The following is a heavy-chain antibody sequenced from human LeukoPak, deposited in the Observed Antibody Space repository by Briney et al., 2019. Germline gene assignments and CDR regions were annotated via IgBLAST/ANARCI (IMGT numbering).Heavy chain of an antibody. CDR1: GFTFSSYS. V-gene: IGHV3-48*01. Sequence: GGSLRLSCAASGFTFSSYSMNWVRQAPGKGLEWVSYISSSSSTIYYADSVKGRFTISRDNAKNSLYLQMNSLRAGDTAVYYCARGRYSSSSGDFDYWGQGTLVTVSS. CDR3: ARGRYSSSSGDFDY. CDR2: ISSSSSTI. J-gene: IGHJ4*02. D-gene: IGHD6-6*01.